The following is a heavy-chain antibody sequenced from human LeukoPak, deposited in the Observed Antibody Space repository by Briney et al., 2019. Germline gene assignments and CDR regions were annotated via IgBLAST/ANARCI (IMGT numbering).Heavy chain of an antibody. J-gene: IGHJ6*02. CDR2: MNPNSGNT. Sequence: ASVKVSCKAFGYTFPSYDINWVRQATGQGLEWMGWMNPNSGNTGYAQKFQGRVTMTRNTSISTAYMELSSLRSEDTAVYYCARMKVATTIYYYYYGMDVWGQGTTVTVSS. CDR1: GYTFPSYD. V-gene: IGHV1-8*01. CDR3: ARMKVATTIYYYYYGMDV. D-gene: IGHD5-12*01.